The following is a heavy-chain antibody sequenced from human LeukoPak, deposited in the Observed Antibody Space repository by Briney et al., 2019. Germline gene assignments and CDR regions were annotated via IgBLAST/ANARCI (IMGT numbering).Heavy chain of an antibody. CDR3: AKEGGYSYGNQFDY. Sequence: GGSLRLSCAASGFTFSSYWMHWVRQAPGKGLVWVSCINSDGSSTSYADSVKGRFTISRDNSKNTLYLQMNSLRAEDTAVYYCAKEGGYSYGNQFDYWGQGTLVTASS. J-gene: IGHJ4*02. V-gene: IGHV3-74*01. D-gene: IGHD5-18*01. CDR2: INSDGSST. CDR1: GFTFSSYW.